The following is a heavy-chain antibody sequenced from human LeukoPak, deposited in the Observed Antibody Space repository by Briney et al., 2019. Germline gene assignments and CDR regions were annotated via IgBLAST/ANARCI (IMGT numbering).Heavy chain of an antibody. V-gene: IGHV3-21*01. J-gene: IGHJ6*03. CDR2: ISSSSSYI. Sequence: SGGSLRLSCAASGFTFSSYSMNWVRQAPGKGLEWVSSISSSSSYIYYADSVKGRFTISRDNATNSLYLQMNSLRAEDTAVYYCARDSSFGHYYMDVWGKGTTVTVSS. CDR3: ARDSSFGHYYMDV. CDR1: GFTFSSYS. D-gene: IGHD6-6*01.